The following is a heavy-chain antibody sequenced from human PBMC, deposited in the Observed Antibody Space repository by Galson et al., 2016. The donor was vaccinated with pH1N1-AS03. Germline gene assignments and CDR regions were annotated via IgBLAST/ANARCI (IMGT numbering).Heavy chain of an antibody. Sequence: SLRLSCAASGFIFSNDWMHWVRQVPGKGLVWVSRITSDGSSISYADAVKGRFTTSRDNAKNTLYLQMNSLRAEDTAVYYCAKDRSSWPPGWGSVDSWGQGTLVTVSS. J-gene: IGHJ4*02. V-gene: IGHV3-74*01. CDR3: AKDRSSWPPGWGSVDS. CDR1: GFIFSNDW. CDR2: ITSDGSSI. D-gene: IGHD6-13*01.